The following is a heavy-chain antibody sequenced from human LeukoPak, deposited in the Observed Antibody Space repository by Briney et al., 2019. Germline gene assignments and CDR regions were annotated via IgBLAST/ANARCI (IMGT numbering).Heavy chain of an antibody. J-gene: IGHJ4*02. D-gene: IGHD3-22*01. V-gene: IGHV4-4*02. CDR1: GGSISSSTW. Sequence: SETLSLTCTVSGGSISSSTWWNWVRQPPGKGLEWIGEIYHDETTNYSPSLKSRVTISVDKSKNHFSLKLSAVTAADTAVYYCARSTYYYDSSGYFIDYWGQGTLVTVSS. CDR3: ARSTYYYDSSGYFIDY. CDR2: IYHDETT.